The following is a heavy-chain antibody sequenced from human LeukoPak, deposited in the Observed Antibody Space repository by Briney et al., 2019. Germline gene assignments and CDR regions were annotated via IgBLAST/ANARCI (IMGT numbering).Heavy chain of an antibody. CDR1: GFTFSRYC. Sequence: PGGSLRLSCAASGFTFSRYCMSWVRQAPGKGLEWVANIREDGSDKYYVNSVKGRFTISRDNAKNSLYLQMNSLRAEDTAVYYCARGQDWNHDYWGQGTLVTVSS. J-gene: IGHJ4*02. CDR2: IREDGSDK. V-gene: IGHV3-7*01. CDR3: ARGQDWNHDY. D-gene: IGHD1-1*01.